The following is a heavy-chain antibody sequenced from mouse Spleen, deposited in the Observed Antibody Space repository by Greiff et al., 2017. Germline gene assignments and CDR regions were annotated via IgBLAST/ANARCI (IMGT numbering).Heavy chain of an antibody. V-gene: IGHV1-74*01. Sequence: VKLQQSGAELAKPGASVKLSCKASGYTFTSYWMHWVKQRPGQGLEWIGCINPCDSYTNYTQKFKGKATLTVDKSSSTAYMQLSSLTSEDSALYYCAIEGDYDPFDYWGQGTTLTVSS. J-gene: IGHJ2*01. CDR3: AIEGDYDPFDY. D-gene: IGHD2-4*01. CDR2: INPCDSYT. CDR1: GYTFTSYW.